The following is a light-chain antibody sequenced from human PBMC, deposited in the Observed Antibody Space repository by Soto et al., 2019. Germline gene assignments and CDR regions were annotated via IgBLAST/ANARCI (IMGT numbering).Light chain of an antibody. CDR3: QQFNSYPIT. Sequence: DIQMTQSPSTLSASVGDRVTITCRASQSIKNWLAWYQQKPGKAPKLLIYAASSLQSGVPSRFSGSGSGTEFTLTIGGLQPDDFATYYCQQFNSYPITFGQGTRLEIK. CDR2: AAS. J-gene: IGKJ5*01. V-gene: IGKV1-5*01. CDR1: QSIKNW.